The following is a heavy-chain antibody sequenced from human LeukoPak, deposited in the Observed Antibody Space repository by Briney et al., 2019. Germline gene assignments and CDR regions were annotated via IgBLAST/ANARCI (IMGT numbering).Heavy chain of an antibody. J-gene: IGHJ4*02. D-gene: IGHD1-26*01. CDR3: ARGGGRYSVDY. V-gene: IGHV1-2*02. CDR2: ISPNSGGT. Sequence: AAVKVSCKASGYTFIDYYMHWVRQAPGQGLEWIGWISPNSGGTKYVQKFQGRVTMTRDTSITTVYMELSGLSFDDTAVYYCARGGGRYSVDYWGQGTLVIVSS. CDR1: GYTFIDYY.